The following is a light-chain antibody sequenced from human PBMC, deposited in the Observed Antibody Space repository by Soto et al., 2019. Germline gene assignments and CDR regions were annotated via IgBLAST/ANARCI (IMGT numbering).Light chain of an antibody. Sequence: QSALTQPASVSGSPGQSIPISCTGTSSDIGGYNYVSWYQQHPGKAPKLMIYEVTNRPSGVSSRFSGSKSGNTASLTISVVQAEDEADYYCSSYTRRSTLVFGGGTKLTVL. CDR2: EVT. V-gene: IGLV2-14*01. CDR1: SSDIGGYNY. CDR3: SSYTRRSTLV. J-gene: IGLJ3*02.